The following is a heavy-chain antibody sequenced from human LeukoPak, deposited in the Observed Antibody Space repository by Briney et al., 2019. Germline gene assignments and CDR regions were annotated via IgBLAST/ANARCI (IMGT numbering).Heavy chain of an antibody. Sequence: GGSLRLSCAASRFTFSAYGMHWVRQAPGKGLEWVAFIRDDGSNKYYADSVKGRFTISRDNSKNTLYLQMNSLRAEDTAAYYCAKDEGFSGSGSYDHNNWIDPWGQGTLVTVSS. CDR1: RFTFSAYG. V-gene: IGHV3-30*02. J-gene: IGHJ5*02. D-gene: IGHD3-10*01. CDR3: AKDEGFSGSGSYDHNNWIDP. CDR2: IRDDGSNK.